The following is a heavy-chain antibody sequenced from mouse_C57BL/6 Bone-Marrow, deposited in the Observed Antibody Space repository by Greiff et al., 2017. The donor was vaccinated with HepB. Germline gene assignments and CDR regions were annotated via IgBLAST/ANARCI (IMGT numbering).Heavy chain of an antibody. V-gene: IGHV7-3*01. CDR1: GFTFTDYY. CDR3: ARVVTTYYFDY. D-gene: IGHD2-5*01. CDR2: IRNKANGYTT. Sequence: EVKLVESGGGLVQPGGSLSLSCAASGFTFTDYYMSWVRQPPGKALEWLGFIRNKANGYTTEYSASVKGRFTISRDNSQSILYLQMNALRAEDSATCYCARVVTTYYFDYWGQGTTLTVSS. J-gene: IGHJ2*01.